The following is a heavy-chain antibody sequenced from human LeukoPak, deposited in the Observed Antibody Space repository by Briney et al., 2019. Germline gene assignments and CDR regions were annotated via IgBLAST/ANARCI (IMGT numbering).Heavy chain of an antibody. CDR1: GFTFSSYV. J-gene: IGHJ4*02. CDR3: ARDFGITWAQYYFDY. CDR2: ISYDGSNE. D-gene: IGHD3-10*01. Sequence: GGSLRLSCAASGFTFSSYVMHWVRQAPGKGLEGVAIISYDGSNEYYADSVKGRFTISRDNSKNTLYLQMNSLRAADTAVYYCARDFGITWAQYYFDYWGQGTLVTVSS. V-gene: IGHV3-30*04.